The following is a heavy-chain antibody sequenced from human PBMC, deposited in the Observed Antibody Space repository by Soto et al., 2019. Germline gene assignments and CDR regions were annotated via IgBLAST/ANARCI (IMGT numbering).Heavy chain of an antibody. CDR3: AGGAELLAFDY. V-gene: IGHV1-3*01. J-gene: IGHJ4*02. Sequence: ASVKVSCKASGYTFTSYAMHWVRQAPGQRLEGMGWINAGNGNTKYSQNVQGNVTITRDTSAGTPYMELSSLRSEDTAVYYCAGGAELLAFDYWGQGTLVTVSS. D-gene: IGHD1-26*01. CDR1: GYTFTSYA. CDR2: INAGNGNT.